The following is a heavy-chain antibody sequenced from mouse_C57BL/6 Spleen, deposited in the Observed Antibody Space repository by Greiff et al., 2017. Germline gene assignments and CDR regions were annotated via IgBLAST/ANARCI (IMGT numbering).Heavy chain of an antibody. CDR2: INPSSGYT. J-gene: IGHJ2*01. V-gene: IGHV1-4*01. Sequence: VQGVESGAELARPGASVKMSCKASGYTFTSYTMHWVKPRPGQGLEWIGYINPSSGYTKYNQKFKDKATLTADKSSSTAYMQLSSLTSEDSAVYYCARECNGNSYFDYWGQGTTLTVSS. CDR1: GYTFTSYT. CDR3: ARECNGNSYFDY. D-gene: IGHD2-1*01.